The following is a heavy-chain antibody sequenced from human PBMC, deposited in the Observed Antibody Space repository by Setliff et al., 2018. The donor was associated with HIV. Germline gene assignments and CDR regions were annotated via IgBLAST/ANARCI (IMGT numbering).Heavy chain of an antibody. V-gene: IGHV4-39*07. CDR1: GGSISSNSYY. CDR2: ISHTGNT. CDR3: ARGHLGVFAMWGYFDS. D-gene: IGHD3-16*02. Sequence: PSETLSLTCTVSGGSISSNSYYWGWIRQPPGKGLEWIGSISHTGNTYYNPSLKRRVTISVDTSKNQFSLKLSSVTAADTAVYYCARGHLGVFAMWGYFDSRGQGTLVTVSS. J-gene: IGHJ4*02.